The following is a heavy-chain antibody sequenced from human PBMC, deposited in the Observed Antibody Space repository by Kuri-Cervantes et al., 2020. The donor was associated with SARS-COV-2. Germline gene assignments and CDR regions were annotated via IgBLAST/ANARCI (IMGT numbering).Heavy chain of an antibody. D-gene: IGHD4-23*01. CDR1: GFTFSDYS. CDR2: IKSDGSST. V-gene: IGHV3-74*01. J-gene: IGHJ4*02. Sequence: GESLKISCAVSGFTFSDYSMHWVRQGPGRGLVWVSRIKSDGSSTSYADSVEGRFTISRDNAKNTLYLQMNSLRAEDTAVYYCARAVPGGNSHYDFWGQGALVTVSS. CDR3: ARAVPGGNSHYDF.